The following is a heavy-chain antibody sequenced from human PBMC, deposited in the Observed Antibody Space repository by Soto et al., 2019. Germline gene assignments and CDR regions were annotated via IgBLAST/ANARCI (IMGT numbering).Heavy chain of an antibody. CDR3: ARPQRYCSSTSCYKYYFDY. V-gene: IGHV1-69*13. CDR2: IIPIFGTA. Sequence: SVKVSCKASGGTFSSYAISWVRQAPGQGLEWMGGIIPIFGTANYAQKFQGRVTITADESTSTAYMELSSLRSEDTAVYYCARPQRYCSSTSCYKYYFDYWGQGTLVTVSS. D-gene: IGHD2-2*02. J-gene: IGHJ4*02. CDR1: GGTFSSYA.